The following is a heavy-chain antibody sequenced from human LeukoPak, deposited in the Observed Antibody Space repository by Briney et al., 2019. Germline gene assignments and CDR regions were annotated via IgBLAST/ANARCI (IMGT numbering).Heavy chain of an antibody. CDR2: MNPNSGNA. J-gene: IGHJ6*03. D-gene: IGHD3-3*01. CDR1: GYTFSDHD. CDR3: ARGGAEYDFWSGYSTYYYYMDV. Sequence: GASVKVSCKASGYTFSDHDVNWVRQSTGLGLEGRGWMNPNSGNAVYAQKFQGRVTMTRNTSISTAYMELSSLRSEDTAVYYCARGGAEYDFWSGYSTYYYYMDVWGKGTTVTVSS. V-gene: IGHV1-8*01.